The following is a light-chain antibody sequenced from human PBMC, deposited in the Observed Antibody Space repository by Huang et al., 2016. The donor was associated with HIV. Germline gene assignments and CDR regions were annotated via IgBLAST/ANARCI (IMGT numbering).Light chain of an antibody. V-gene: IGKV3-15*01. CDR3: QQYDNWPPLT. CDR2: GAS. J-gene: IGKJ4*01. Sequence: EIAMTPSPATLSVSPGERATLSCRASQSVRSNLAWYQQKPGQPPRLLIYGASTRPTGIPARFSGSGSGTEFTLTISSLQSEDFAVYYCQQYDNWPPLTFGGGTKVEI. CDR1: QSVRSN.